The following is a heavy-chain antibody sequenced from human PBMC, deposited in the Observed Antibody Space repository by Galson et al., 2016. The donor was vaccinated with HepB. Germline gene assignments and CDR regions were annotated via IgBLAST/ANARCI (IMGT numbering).Heavy chain of an antibody. J-gene: IGHJ6*02. CDR3: AKDRGHSGTYFGYCGMDV. CDR1: GFTFSSYA. V-gene: IGHV3-30*18. Sequence: SLRLSCAASGFTFSSYAMHWVRQAPGKGLEWVAVISDDGSNKYYADSVKGRFTISRDNSKNTLYLQMHSLRPEDTAVYYCAKDRGHSGTYFGYCGMDVWGQGTTVTVSS. CDR2: ISDDGSNK. D-gene: IGHD1-26*01.